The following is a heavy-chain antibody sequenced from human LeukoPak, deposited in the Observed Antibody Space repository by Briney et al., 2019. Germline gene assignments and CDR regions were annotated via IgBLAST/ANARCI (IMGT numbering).Heavy chain of an antibody. CDR1: GFTFSSYG. J-gene: IGHJ4*02. Sequence: PGRSLRLSCAASGFTFSSYGMHWVRQAPGKGLEGVAVISYDGSNKYYADSVKGRFTISRDNSKNTLYLQMNSLRAEDTAVYYCAKDYYDSSGPFDYWGQGTLVTVSS. V-gene: IGHV3-30*18. CDR3: AKDYYDSSGPFDY. CDR2: ISYDGSNK. D-gene: IGHD3-22*01.